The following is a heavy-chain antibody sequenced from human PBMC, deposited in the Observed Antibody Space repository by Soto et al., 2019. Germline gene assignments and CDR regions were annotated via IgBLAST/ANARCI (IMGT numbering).Heavy chain of an antibody. CDR1: GFTFSSYG. V-gene: IGHV3-30*18. CDR2: ISYDGSNK. Sequence: QVQLVESGGGVVQPGRSLRLSCAASGFTFSSYGMHWVRQAPGKGLEWVAVISYDGSNKYYADSVKGRFTISRDNSKNTLYLQMNSLRAEDTAVYYCAKDLPLPGSYYGPFDYWGQGTLVTVSS. J-gene: IGHJ4*02. D-gene: IGHD1-26*01. CDR3: AKDLPLPGSYYGPFDY.